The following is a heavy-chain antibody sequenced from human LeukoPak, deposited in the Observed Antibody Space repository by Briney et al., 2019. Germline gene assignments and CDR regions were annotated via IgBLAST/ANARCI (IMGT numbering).Heavy chain of an antibody. V-gene: IGHV3-53*01. D-gene: IGHD6-19*01. J-gene: IGHJ4*02. CDR1: GFIVSSNF. CDR2: IYGGGNT. Sequence: RSGGSLRLSCAASGFIVSSNFMSWVRQAPGKGLEWVSVIYGGGNTYYPDSVKGRFTISRDTFKNTVYLQMNSLRAEDTAVYYCASWPGGWYGEDSWGQGTLVTVSS. CDR3: ASWPGGWYGEDS.